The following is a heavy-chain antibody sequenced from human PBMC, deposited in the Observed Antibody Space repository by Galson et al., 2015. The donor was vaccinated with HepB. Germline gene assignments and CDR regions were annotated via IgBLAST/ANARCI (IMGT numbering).Heavy chain of an antibody. J-gene: IGHJ6*02. D-gene: IGHD2-2*01. CDR1: GGSISSSSYY. Sequence: TLSLTCTVSGGSISSSSYYWGWIRQPPGKGLEWIGSIYYSGSTYYNPSLKSRVTISVDTSKNQFSLKLSSVTAADTAVYYCARQDIVVVPAAMKGRYYYYGMDVWGQGTTVTVSS. CDR2: IYYSGST. V-gene: IGHV4-39*01. CDR3: ARQDIVVVPAAMKGRYYYYGMDV.